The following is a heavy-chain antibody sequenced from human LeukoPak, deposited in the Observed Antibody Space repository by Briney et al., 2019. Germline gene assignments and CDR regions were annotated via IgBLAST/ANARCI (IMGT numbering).Heavy chain of an antibody. CDR2: IRYDGSNK. J-gene: IGHJ4*02. CDR1: GFTFSSYG. Sequence: GGSLRLSCAASGFTFSSYGMHWVRQAPGKGLEWVAFIRYDGSNKYYADSVKGRFTISRDNSKNTLYLQMNSLRAEDTAVYYCAKDGARGYCSSSSCSDAYFDYWGQGTLVTVSS. V-gene: IGHV3-30*02. CDR3: AKDGARGYCSSSSCSDAYFDY. D-gene: IGHD2-2*01.